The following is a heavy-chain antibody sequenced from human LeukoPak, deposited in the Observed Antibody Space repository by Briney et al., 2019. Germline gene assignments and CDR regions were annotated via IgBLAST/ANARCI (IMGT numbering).Heavy chain of an antibody. CDR2: IRYDGSNK. Sequence: GSLRTSFAASGFPFSSYGMHWVRPAPGKGVEGVAFIRYDGSNKYYSDSVKGRFTISRDNSKNTLYLQMNSLRAEDTAVYYCAKPVGYSGYDLGYWGQGTLVTVSS. D-gene: IGHD5-12*01. V-gene: IGHV3-30*02. CDR3: AKPVGYSGYDLGY. J-gene: IGHJ4*02. CDR1: GFPFSSYG.